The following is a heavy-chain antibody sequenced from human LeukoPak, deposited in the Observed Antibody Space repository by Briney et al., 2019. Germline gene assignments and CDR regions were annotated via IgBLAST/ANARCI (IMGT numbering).Heavy chain of an antibody. CDR3: ASCPQTYYYESYFDY. CDR2: IIPIFGTA. J-gene: IGHJ4*02. V-gene: IGHV1-69*05. Sequence: SVKVSCKASGGTFSSYAISWVRQALGQGLEWMGRIIPIFGTANYAQKFQGRVTITTDESTSTAYMELSSLRSEDTAVYYCASCPQTYYYESYFDYWGQGTLVTVSS. CDR1: GGTFSSYA. D-gene: IGHD3-22*01.